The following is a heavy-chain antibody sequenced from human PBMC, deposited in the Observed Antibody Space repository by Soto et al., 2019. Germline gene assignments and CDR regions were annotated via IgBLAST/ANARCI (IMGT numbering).Heavy chain of an antibody. Sequence: EVQLVESGGGLVQPGGSLKLSCAASGFTFSGSAMHWVRQASGKGLEWVGRIRSKANSYATAYAASVKGRFTISRDDSKNTALLQMNSLKTEDTAVYYCTRGGGSSASYYYYLDVWGKGTTVTVSS. J-gene: IGHJ6*03. CDR2: IRSKANSYAT. D-gene: IGHD3-16*01. V-gene: IGHV3-73*02. CDR3: TRGGGSSASYYYYLDV. CDR1: GFTFSGSA.